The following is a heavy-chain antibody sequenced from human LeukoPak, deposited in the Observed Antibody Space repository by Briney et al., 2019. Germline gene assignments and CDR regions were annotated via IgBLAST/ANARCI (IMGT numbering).Heavy chain of an antibody. CDR1: GFTFSDYY. CDR2: ISSASNTI. Sequence: PGGSLRLSCAASGFTFSDYYMSWIRQAPGKGLEWVSYISSASNTIYYADSVKGRFTVSRDNAKNSLYLQMNSLGAEDTAMYYCARDGWFGDYNWFDPWGQGTLVTVSS. J-gene: IGHJ5*02. V-gene: IGHV3-11*04. CDR3: ARDGWFGDYNWFDP. D-gene: IGHD3-10*01.